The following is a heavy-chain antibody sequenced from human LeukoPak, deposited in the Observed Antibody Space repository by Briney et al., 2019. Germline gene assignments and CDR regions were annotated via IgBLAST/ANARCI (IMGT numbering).Heavy chain of an antibody. Sequence: ASVKVSFKASGYTFTSYYMHWVRQAPGQGLEWMGIINPSGGSTSYAQKFQGRVTMTRDTSTSSVYMELSSLRSEDTAVYYCARDTYGDYFAYWGQGTLVTVSS. D-gene: IGHD4-17*01. CDR2: INPSGGST. CDR3: ARDTYGDYFAY. J-gene: IGHJ4*02. CDR1: GYTFTSYY. V-gene: IGHV1-46*01.